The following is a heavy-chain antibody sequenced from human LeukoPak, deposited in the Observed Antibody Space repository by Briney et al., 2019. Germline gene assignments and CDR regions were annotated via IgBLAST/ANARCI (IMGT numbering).Heavy chain of an antibody. CDR1: GDSISSGYY. J-gene: IGHJ3*02. CDR3: ARHYDPQPFDTFDI. V-gene: IGHV4-38-2*02. CDR2: IYHSGST. D-gene: IGHD3-3*01. Sequence: SENLSLTGTVSGDSISSGYYWGWSRQPPGKGLEWMGSIYHSGSTYFNPSFNSRVTISVDTPKHMFSLKLSSVTAADTDVYYCARHYDPQPFDTFDIWGQGTMVTVSS.